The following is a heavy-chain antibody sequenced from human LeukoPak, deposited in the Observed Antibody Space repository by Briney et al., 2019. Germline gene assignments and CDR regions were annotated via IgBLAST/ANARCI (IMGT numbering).Heavy chain of an antibody. D-gene: IGHD6-19*01. V-gene: IGHV3-21*06. CDR1: GFMFSNYS. J-gene: IGHJ4*02. Sequence: GGALRLSCAAPGFMFSNYSMNLVRQASGKGLEWGSSISRLSSYINYADSVKGRFTISRDNAKNSLELHLSRLRPEDTALYYCVRRPYRSGFDFWGQGTLVTVSS. CDR2: ISRLSSYI. CDR3: VRRPYRSGFDF.